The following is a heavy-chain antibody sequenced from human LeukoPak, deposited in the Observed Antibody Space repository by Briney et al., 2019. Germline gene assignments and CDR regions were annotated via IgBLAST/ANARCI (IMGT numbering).Heavy chain of an antibody. CDR2: IKSKTDGGTT. J-gene: IGHJ5*02. Sequence: PGGSLGLSCAASGFTFSNAWMNWVRQAPGKGLEWVGRIKSKTDGGTTDYAAPVKGRFTISRDDSKNTLYLQMNSLKTEDTAVYYCTTETPYSGSFGSFSWGQGTLVTVSS. D-gene: IGHD1-26*01. CDR1: GFTFSNAW. V-gene: IGHV3-15*07. CDR3: TTETPYSGSFGSFS.